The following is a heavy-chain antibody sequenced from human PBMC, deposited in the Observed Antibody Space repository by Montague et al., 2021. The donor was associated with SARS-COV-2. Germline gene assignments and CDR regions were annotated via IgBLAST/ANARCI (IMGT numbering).Heavy chain of an antibody. V-gene: IGHV4-61*02. D-gene: IGHD1-26*01. CDR3: ARDAFRWDFDC. Sequence: TLSLTCTVSGDSITSDVSYWSWIRQPAGKGLEGIGRIYTTRNTNYTPSLKSRLTISLDTSKNHFSLKLSSVTAADTAVYYCARDAFRWDFDCWGQGTLVTVSS. CDR1: GDSITSDVSY. CDR2: IYTTRNT. J-gene: IGHJ4*02.